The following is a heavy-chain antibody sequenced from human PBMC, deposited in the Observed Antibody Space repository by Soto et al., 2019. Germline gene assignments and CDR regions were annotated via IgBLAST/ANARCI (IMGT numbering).Heavy chain of an antibody. J-gene: IGHJ5*02. V-gene: IGHV4-59*01. CDR1: GGSISSYY. CDR2: IYYSGST. D-gene: IGHD3-10*01. Sequence: PSETLSLTCTVSGGSISSYYWSWIRQPPGKGLEWIGYIYYSGSTNYNPSLKSRVTISVDTSKNQFSLKLSSVTAADTAVYYCARSHYFNWFDASGQGTLVTVSS. CDR3: ARSHYFNWFDA.